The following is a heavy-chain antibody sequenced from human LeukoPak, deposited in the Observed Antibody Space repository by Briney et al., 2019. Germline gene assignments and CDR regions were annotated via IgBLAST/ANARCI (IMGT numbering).Heavy chain of an antibody. D-gene: IGHD3-22*01. CDR2: LSGSGGST. J-gene: IGHJ4*02. V-gene: IGHV3-23*01. CDR1: GFTFSSYA. Sequence: PGGSLRLSCAASGFTFSSYAMSWVRHAPGKGLEWVSALSGSGGSTYYADSVKGRFTISRDNSKNTLYLQMNSLRAEDTAVYYCAKDGLPYYYDSSGYYLDYWGQGTLVTVSS. CDR3: AKDGLPYYYDSSGYYLDY.